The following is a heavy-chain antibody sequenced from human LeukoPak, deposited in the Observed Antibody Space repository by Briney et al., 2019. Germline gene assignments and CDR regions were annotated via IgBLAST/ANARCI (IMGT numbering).Heavy chain of an antibody. CDR3: ARGRQTYYYDRSGNGLFDY. V-gene: IGHV4-34*01. J-gene: IGHJ4*02. CDR2: INHSGRT. Sequence: SETLSLTCAVYGPSFSGYYWSWIRHPPGKGLEWIGEINHSGRTNYNPSLKSRVTISVDTSKNQFSLKLSSVTAADTAVYYCARGRQTYYYDRSGNGLFDYWGQGTLVTVSS. CDR1: GPSFSGYY. D-gene: IGHD3-22*01.